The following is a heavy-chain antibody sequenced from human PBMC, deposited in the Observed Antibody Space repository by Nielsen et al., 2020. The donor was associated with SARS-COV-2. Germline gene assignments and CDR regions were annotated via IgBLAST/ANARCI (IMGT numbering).Heavy chain of an antibody. J-gene: IGHJ5*02. V-gene: IGHV4-31*03. CDR1: GGSISSGGYY. CDR3: ARMRESVFSYSGYSYGRTPRTRANWFDP. CDR2: IYYSGST. D-gene: IGHD5-12*01. Sequence: SETLSLTCTVSGGSISSGGYYWSWIRQHPGKGLEWIGYIYYSGSTYYNPSLKSRVTISVDTSKNQFSLKLSSVTAADTAVYYCARMRESVFSYSGYSYGRTPRTRANWFDPWGQGTLVTVSS.